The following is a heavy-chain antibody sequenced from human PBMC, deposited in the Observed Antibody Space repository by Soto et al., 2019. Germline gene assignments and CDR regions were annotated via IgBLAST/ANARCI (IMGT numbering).Heavy chain of an antibody. CDR2: IYPGDSDT. V-gene: IGHV5-51*01. CDR3: ARHLIPSMPTRWFDP. J-gene: IGHJ5*02. CDR1: GYSFTSYW. D-gene: IGHD2-2*01. Sequence: PGESLKISCKGSGYSFTSYWIGWVRQMPGKGLEWMGIIYPGDSDTRYSPSFQGQVTISADKSISTAYLQWSSLKASDTAMYYCARHLIPSMPTRWFDPWGQGTLVTVSS.